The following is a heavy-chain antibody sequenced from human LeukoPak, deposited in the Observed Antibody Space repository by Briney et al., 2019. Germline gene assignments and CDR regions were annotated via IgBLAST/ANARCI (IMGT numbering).Heavy chain of an antibody. Sequence: ASVKVSCKASDYTFTSYGISWVRQAPGQGLEWMGWISAYNGNTNYAQKLQGRVTMTTDTSTSTAYMELRSLRSDDTAVYYCARDYRLVRQWLVRPAWDWFDPWGQGTLVTVSS. CDR2: ISAYNGNT. J-gene: IGHJ5*02. CDR1: DYTFTSYG. D-gene: IGHD6-19*01. CDR3: ARDYRLVRQWLVRPAWDWFDP. V-gene: IGHV1-18*01.